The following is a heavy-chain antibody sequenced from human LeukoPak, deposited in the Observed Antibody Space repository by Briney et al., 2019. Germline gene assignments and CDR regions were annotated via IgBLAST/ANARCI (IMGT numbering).Heavy chain of an antibody. J-gene: IGHJ6*02. CDR3: ARFLFGITNYGLDV. CDR1: GYPFHSYS. Sequence: ASVKVSCKASGYPFHSYSISWVRQDPGQGLEWRGRASTFNDDTKHAQTLQGTVTITTDTSTSTAYMELRSLRSDDTAVYYCARFLFGITNYGLDVWGQGTTVTVSS. CDR2: ASTFNDDT. V-gene: IGHV1-18*01. D-gene: IGHD2-21*01.